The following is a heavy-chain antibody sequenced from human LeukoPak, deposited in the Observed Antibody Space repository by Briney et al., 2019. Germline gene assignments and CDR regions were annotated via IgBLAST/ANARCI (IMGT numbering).Heavy chain of an antibody. D-gene: IGHD6-13*01. Sequence: GASVKVSCKASAGTFSSYAINWVRQAPGQGLEWMGGIIPIFGTANYAQKFQGRVTITADESTSTAYMELSSLRSEDTAVYYCASQYSSSWYRPFDYWGQGTLVTVSS. CDR2: IIPIFGTA. J-gene: IGHJ4*02. V-gene: IGHV1-69*13. CDR3: ASQYSSSWYRPFDY. CDR1: AGTFSSYA.